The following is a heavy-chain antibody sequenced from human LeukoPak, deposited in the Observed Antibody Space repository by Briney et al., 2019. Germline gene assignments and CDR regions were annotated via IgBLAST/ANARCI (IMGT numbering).Heavy chain of an antibody. V-gene: IGHV4-39*07. J-gene: IGHJ3*02. CDR2: ISYSGNT. CDR1: GGSISRGSYY. CDR3: ARDQGDAFDI. Sequence: SETLSLTCTVSGGSISRGSYYWGWIRQPPGKGLQWIGSISYSGNTYSNPSLASRVTMSVDTSKNQFSLKLSSVTAADTAVYYCARDQGDAFDIWGQGTMVTVSS.